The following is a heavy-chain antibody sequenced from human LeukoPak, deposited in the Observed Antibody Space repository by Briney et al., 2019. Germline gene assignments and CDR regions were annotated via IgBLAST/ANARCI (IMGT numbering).Heavy chain of an antibody. D-gene: IGHD6-19*01. J-gene: IGHJ4*02. V-gene: IGHV4-39*01. CDR3: ARHTVAGTEGADY. CDR2: IYYSGST. CDR1: GGSISSSSYY. Sequence: PSETLSLTCTVSGGSISSSSYYWGWIRQPPGKGLEWIVSIYYSGSTYYNPSPKSRVTISVDTSKNQFSLKLSSVTAADTAVYYCARHTVAGTEGADYWGQGTLVTVSS.